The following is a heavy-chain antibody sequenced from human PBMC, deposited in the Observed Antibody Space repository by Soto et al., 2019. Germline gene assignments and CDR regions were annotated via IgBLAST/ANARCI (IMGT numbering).Heavy chain of an antibody. CDR2: IYYSGST. CDR3: ARHGYYYGSGSYPFDY. D-gene: IGHD3-10*01. J-gene: IGHJ4*02. Sequence: SETLSLTCTVSGGSIGSSSYYWGWIRQPPGKGLEWIGSIYYSGSTYYNPSLKSRVTISVDTSKNQFSLKLSSVTAADTAVYYCARHGYYYGSGSYPFDYWGQGTLVTVSS. CDR1: GGSIGSSSYY. V-gene: IGHV4-39*01.